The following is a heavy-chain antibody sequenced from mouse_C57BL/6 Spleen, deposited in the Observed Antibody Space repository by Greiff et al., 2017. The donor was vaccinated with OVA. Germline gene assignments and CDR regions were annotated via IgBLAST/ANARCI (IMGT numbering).Heavy chain of an antibody. CDR2: IDTSDSET. Sequence: QVQLKQPGAELVRPGSSVKLSCKASGYTFTSYWMHWVKQRPIQGLEWIGNIDTSDSETHYNQKFKDKATLTVDKSSSTAYMQLSSLTSEDSAVYYCARSGTGFFAYWGQGTTLSVSS. D-gene: IGHD4-1*01. V-gene: IGHV1-52*01. CDR3: ARSGTGFFAY. J-gene: IGHJ2*01. CDR1: GYTFTSYW.